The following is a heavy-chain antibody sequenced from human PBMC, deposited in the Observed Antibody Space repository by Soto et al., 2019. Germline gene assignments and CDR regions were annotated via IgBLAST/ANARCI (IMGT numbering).Heavy chain of an antibody. CDR3: ATLTTVVTPPYWFDP. CDR1: GFTFSSYG. CDR2: ISYDGSNK. J-gene: IGHJ5*02. D-gene: IGHD4-17*01. Sequence: VQLVESGGGVVQPGRSLRLSCAASGFTFSSYGMHWVRQAPGKGLEWVAVISYDGSNKYYADSVKGRFTISRDNSKNTLYLQMNSLRAEDTAVYYCATLTTVVTPPYWFDPWGQGTLVTVSS. V-gene: IGHV3-30*03.